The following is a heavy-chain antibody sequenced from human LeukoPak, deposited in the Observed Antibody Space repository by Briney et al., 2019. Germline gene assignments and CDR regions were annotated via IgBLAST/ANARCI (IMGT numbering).Heavy chain of an antibody. J-gene: IGHJ4*02. CDR2: ISSRSSYI. Sequence: GGSLRLSCAASGFTFSSYSMNWVRQAPGKGLEWVSSISSRSSYIYYADSVKGRFTISRDNAKNSLYLQMNSLRAEDTAVYYCARDRLVGATTVVYWGQGTMVTVSS. D-gene: IGHD1-26*01. V-gene: IGHV3-21*01. CDR3: ARDRLVGATTVVY. CDR1: GFTFSSYS.